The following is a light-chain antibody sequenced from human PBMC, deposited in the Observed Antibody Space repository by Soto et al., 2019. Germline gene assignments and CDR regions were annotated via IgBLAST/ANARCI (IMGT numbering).Light chain of an antibody. CDR3: QQDNNWPLT. CDR1: QSVNRN. V-gene: IGKV3-15*01. Sequence: EIVMTQSPATLSVSPGERATLSCRASQSVNRNLAWYQQKPGQTPRLLIYEASSRATGIPARFSGSVSGTYFSLTISSLQSEDFAVYCCQQDNNWPLTFGGGTNVEIK. J-gene: IGKJ4*01. CDR2: EAS.